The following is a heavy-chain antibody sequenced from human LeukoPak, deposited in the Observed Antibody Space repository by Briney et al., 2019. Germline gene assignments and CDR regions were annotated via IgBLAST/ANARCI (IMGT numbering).Heavy chain of an antibody. Sequence: SVKVSCKASGGTFSSYAISWVRQAPGQGLEWMGGIIPIFGTANYAQKFQSRVTITTDESTSTAYMELSSLRSEDTAVYYCARGVRAMVLPYYMDVWGKGTTVTVSS. V-gene: IGHV1-69*05. CDR1: GGTFSSYA. CDR3: ARGVRAMVLPYYMDV. D-gene: IGHD4/OR15-4a*01. J-gene: IGHJ6*03. CDR2: IIPIFGTA.